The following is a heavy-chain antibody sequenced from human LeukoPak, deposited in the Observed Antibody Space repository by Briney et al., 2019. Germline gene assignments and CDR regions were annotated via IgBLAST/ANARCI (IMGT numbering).Heavy chain of an antibody. CDR1: GGSISSYY. J-gene: IGHJ4*02. Sequence: SETLCLTCSVSGGSISSYYWSWIRQPPGKGLEWIGYIYYSGSTNYNPSLKSRVTMSVDTSENQLSLQLSSVTAADTAVYYCARAHSSSWYMDYWGQGTLVTVSS. D-gene: IGHD6-13*01. CDR2: IYYSGST. CDR3: ARAHSSSWYMDY. V-gene: IGHV4-59*01.